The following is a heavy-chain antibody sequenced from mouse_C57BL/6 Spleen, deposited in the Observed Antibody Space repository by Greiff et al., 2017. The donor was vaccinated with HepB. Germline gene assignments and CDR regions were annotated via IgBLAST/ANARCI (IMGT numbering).Heavy chain of an antibody. J-gene: IGHJ2*01. V-gene: IGHV1-81*01. CDR1: GYTFTSYG. Sequence: QVQLQQSGAELARPGASVKLSCKASGYTFTSYGISWVKQRTGQGLEWIGEIYPRSGNTYYNEKFKGKATLTADKSSSTAYMELRSLTSEDSAVYFCARGFITTVVRDYFDYWGQGTTLTVSS. D-gene: IGHD1-1*01. CDR3: ARGFITTVVRDYFDY. CDR2: IYPRSGNT.